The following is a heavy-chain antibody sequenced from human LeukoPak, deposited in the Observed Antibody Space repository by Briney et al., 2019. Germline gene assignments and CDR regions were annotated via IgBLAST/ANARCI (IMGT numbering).Heavy chain of an antibody. Sequence: RPGGSLRLSCAASGFTFDDYAMHWVRQAPGKGLEWVSGISWNSGSIGYADSVKGRFTISRDNAKNSLYLQMNSLRAEDTALYYCAKSIYDFWSGYYGYYFDYWGQGTLVTVSS. CDR3: AKSIYDFWSGYYGYYFDY. CDR2: ISWNSGSI. CDR1: GFTFDDYA. D-gene: IGHD3-3*01. J-gene: IGHJ4*02. V-gene: IGHV3-9*01.